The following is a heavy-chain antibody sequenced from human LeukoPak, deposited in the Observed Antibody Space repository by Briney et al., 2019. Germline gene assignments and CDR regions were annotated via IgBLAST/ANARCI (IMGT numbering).Heavy chain of an antibody. V-gene: IGHV4-4*07. CDR1: GFTVSSSY. J-gene: IGHJ5*02. Sequence: PGGSLRLSCAASGFTVSSSYMSWIRHPAGKGLEWIGRVSTSGATNYNPSLKSRVTMSTDTSKNQFSLSLRSMTAADTAVYYCASLFFDTSGYVDQWGQGTLVTVSS. CDR3: ASLFFDTSGYVDQ. CDR2: VSTSGAT. D-gene: IGHD3-22*01.